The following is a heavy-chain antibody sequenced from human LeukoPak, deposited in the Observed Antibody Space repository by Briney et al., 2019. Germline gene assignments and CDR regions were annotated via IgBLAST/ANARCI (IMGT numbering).Heavy chain of an antibody. CDR2: IIPIFGTA. J-gene: IGHJ3*02. D-gene: IGHD3-22*01. Sequence: SVKVSCKASGGTFSSYAISWVRQAPGQGLEWMGGIIPIFGTANYAQKFQGRVTITTDESTSTAYMELSSLGSEDTAVYYCARCLSPVGYYYDSSGYWDAFDIWGQGTMVTVSS. CDR1: GGTFSSYA. CDR3: ARCLSPVGYYYDSSGYWDAFDI. V-gene: IGHV1-69*05.